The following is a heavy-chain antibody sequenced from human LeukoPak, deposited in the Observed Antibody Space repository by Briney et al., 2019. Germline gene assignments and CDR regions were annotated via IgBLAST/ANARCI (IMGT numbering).Heavy chain of an antibody. Sequence: GGSLRLSCAASGFTFSRYWMHWVRQAPGKGLEWVSRIDSDGSSTTYADSVKGRFTISRDNAKNTLYLQMNSLRAEDTAVYYCARDGEGGYPVDYWGQGTLVTVSS. V-gene: IGHV3-74*01. CDR2: IDSDGSST. D-gene: IGHD3-10*01. CDR1: GFTFSRYW. J-gene: IGHJ4*02. CDR3: ARDGEGGYPVDY.